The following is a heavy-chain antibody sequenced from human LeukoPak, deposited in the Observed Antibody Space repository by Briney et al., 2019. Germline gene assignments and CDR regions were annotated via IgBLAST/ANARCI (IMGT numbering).Heavy chain of an antibody. CDR2: INQRGST. D-gene: IGHD3-22*01. V-gene: IGHV4-34*01. CDR3: ARGSIYYGDSSVYFDY. Sequence: PSETLSLTCAVYSGSFSGYFWSYVRQPPGMGLEWIGEINQRGSTNYNPSRKSRVTMSVDTSKNQFSLRLSSVTAADTAVYYCARGSIYYGDSSVYFDYWAQGTLVTVSS. J-gene: IGHJ4*02. CDR1: SGSFSGYF.